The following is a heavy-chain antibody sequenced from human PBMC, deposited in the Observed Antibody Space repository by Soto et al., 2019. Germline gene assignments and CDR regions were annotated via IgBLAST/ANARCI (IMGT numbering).Heavy chain of an antibody. D-gene: IGHD3-16*01. CDR3: ARDPFGRAPGVWFDP. CDR1: GGPFSSYA. V-gene: IGHV1-69*13. CDR2: IIPIFGTA. Sequence: SVKVSCKTSGGPFSSYAISWVRQAPGQGLEWMGGIIPIFGTANYAQKFQGRVTITADESTSTAYMELSSLRSEDTAVYYCARDPFGRAPGVWFDPWGQGTMVTVSS. J-gene: IGHJ5*02.